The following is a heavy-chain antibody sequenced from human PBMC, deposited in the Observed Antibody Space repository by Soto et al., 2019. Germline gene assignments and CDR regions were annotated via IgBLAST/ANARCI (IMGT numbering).Heavy chain of an antibody. CDR1: GGSINSAGYY. D-gene: IGHD3-3*01. V-gene: IGHV4-31*03. CDR3: ARVQTIFGIITVFDY. J-gene: IGHJ4*02. Sequence: QVQLQESGPGLVKPSQTLSLTCTVSGGSINSAGYYWSWLRQHPGQGLEWIGNIYYSGSTNYNPSLKRRVTISIDTSKNHFSLNLSSVTAADTAVYYCARVQTIFGIITVFDYWGQGTLVTVSS. CDR2: IYYSGST.